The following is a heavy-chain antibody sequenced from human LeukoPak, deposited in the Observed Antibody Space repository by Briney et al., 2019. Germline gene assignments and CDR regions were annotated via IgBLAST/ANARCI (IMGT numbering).Heavy chain of an antibody. CDR3: ARNRGVVVPAAMSSWFDP. CDR2: IIPTFGTA. CDR1: GYTFSSYY. Sequence: ASVKVSCKASGYTFSSYYIHWVRQAPGQGLEWMGGIIPTFGTANYAQKFQGRVTITTDESTSTAYMELSSLRSEDTAVYYCARNRGVVVPAAMSSWFDPWGQGTLVTVSS. J-gene: IGHJ5*02. D-gene: IGHD2-2*01. V-gene: IGHV1-69*05.